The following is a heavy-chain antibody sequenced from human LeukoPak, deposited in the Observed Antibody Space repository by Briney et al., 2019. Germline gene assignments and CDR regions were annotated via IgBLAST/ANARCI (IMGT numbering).Heavy chain of an antibody. V-gene: IGHV1-46*01. D-gene: IGHD5-24*01. CDR2: INPSGGST. J-gene: IGHJ6*03. CDR3: ARDTGRWLQFSHYYYYMDV. CDR1: GYTFTSYY. Sequence: ASVKVSCKASGYTFTSYYMHWVRQAPGQGLEWMGIINPSGGSTSYAQKFQGRVTMTRDMSTSTVYMELSSLRSEDTAVYYCARDTGRWLQFSHYYYYMDVWGKGTTVTVSS.